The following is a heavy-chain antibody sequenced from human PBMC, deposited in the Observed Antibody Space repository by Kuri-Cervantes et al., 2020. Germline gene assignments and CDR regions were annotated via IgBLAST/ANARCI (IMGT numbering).Heavy chain of an antibody. CDR3: AHVLTDFWSGQPFDY. CDR2: IYWDDDK. CDR1: GFSLSTSGEG. J-gene: IGHJ4*02. Sequence: SGPTLVKPTQTLTLTCTFSGFSLSTSGEGVGWIRQTPGGALEWLALIYWDDDKRYGPSLKSRLTITKDTSKNQVVLTMTNMDPVDTGTYYCAHVLTDFWSGQPFDYWGQGTLVTVSS. V-gene: IGHV2-5*05. D-gene: IGHD3-3*01.